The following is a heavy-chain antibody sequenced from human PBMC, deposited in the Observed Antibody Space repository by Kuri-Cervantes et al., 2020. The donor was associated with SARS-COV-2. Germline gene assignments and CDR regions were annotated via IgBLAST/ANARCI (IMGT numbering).Heavy chain of an antibody. D-gene: IGHD1-7*01. CDR1: GGSFSGYY. V-gene: IGHV4-34*01. Sequence: SETLSLTCAVYGGSFSGYYWSWIRQPPGKGLEWIGEINHSGSTNYNPSLKSRVTISVDTSKNQFSLKLSSVTAADTAVYYCARRGPTGTRHFDYWGQGTLVTVSS. CDR2: INHSGST. J-gene: IGHJ4*02. CDR3: ARRGPTGTRHFDY.